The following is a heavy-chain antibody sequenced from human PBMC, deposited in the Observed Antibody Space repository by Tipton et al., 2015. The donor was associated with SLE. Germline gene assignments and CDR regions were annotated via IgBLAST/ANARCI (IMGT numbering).Heavy chain of an antibody. CDR2: ISNGGGT. CDR3: ARGMLTWRGAIVGVDV. D-gene: IGHD3-10*02. V-gene: IGHV4-59*08. J-gene: IGHJ6*02. Sequence: LSLTCSVSGGSISSNNWIWIRQPPGKGLEWIGYISNGGGTNYNPSLKSRVTISVDTAKNQFSLKLTSVTAADTAVYYCARGMLTWRGAIVGVDVWGQGTTVNVSS. CDR1: GGSISSNN.